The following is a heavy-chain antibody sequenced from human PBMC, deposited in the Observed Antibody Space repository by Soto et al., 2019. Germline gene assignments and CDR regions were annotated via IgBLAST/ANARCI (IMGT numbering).Heavy chain of an antibody. D-gene: IGHD6-25*01. V-gene: IGHV3-7*01. CDR3: ARGTTAAD. Sequence: EVQLVESGGGLVQPGGSLRLSCAASGFTISTYWMTWVRQAPGKGLEWVASIKLDGSEKQYVDSVKGRFTISRDNAKESLYLQMNSLRGEDSGLYYCARGTTAADWGQGTRITVSS. CDR1: GFTISTYW. J-gene: IGHJ4*02. CDR2: IKLDGSEK.